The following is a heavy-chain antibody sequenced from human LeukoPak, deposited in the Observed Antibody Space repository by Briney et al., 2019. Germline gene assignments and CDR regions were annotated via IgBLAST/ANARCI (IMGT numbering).Heavy chain of an antibody. CDR3: ARDLYSRRMDYYGSGSYFAY. CDR1: GGSISSYY. J-gene: IGHJ4*02. Sequence: SETLSLTCTVSGGSISSYYWSWIRQPAGKGLEWIGRIYISGSTNYNPSLKSRVTMSVDTSKNQFSLKLSSVTAADTAVYYCARDLYSRRMDYYGSGSYFAYWGQGTRVTVSP. CDR2: IYISGST. V-gene: IGHV4-4*07. D-gene: IGHD3-10*01.